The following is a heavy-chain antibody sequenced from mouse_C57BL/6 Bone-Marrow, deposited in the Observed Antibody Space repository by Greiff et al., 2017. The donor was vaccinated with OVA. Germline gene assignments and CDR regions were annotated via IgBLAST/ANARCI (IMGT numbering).Heavy chain of an antibody. Sequence: QVQLKESGAELVRPGASVKLSCKASGYTFTSYGIRWVKQRTGQGLEWIGEIYPRSGNTYYNEKFKGKATLTADKSSSTAYMALRSLTSEDSAVYVCAWWDRWCFDYWGQGTTLTVSA. CDR1: GYTFTSYG. D-gene: IGHD3-3*01. CDR3: AWWDRWCFDY. CDR2: IYPRSGNT. V-gene: IGHV1-81*01. J-gene: IGHJ2*01.